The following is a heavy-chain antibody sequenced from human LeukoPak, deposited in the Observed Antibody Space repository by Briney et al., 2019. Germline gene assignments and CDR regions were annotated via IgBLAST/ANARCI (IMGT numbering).Heavy chain of an antibody. Sequence: SETLSLTCTVSGGSISSSSYYWGWIRQPPGKGLEWIGSIYYSGSTYYNPSLKSRVAISVDTSKNQFSLKLSSVIAADTAMYYCARLWYGAFDIWGQGTMVSVSS. J-gene: IGHJ3*02. CDR1: GGSISSSSYY. D-gene: IGHD3-10*01. CDR3: ARLWYGAFDI. V-gene: IGHV4-39*07. CDR2: IYYSGST.